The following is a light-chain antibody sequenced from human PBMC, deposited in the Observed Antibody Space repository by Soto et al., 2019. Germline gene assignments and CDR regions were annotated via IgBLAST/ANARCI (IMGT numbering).Light chain of an antibody. Sequence: QSVLTQPPSVSGAPGQRVTISCTGSNSNIGTGYDVHWYQQLPGTAPKLLIYGNTNRPSGVPDRFSGSKSGTSASLAITGLQAEDEADYYCQSYDNSLSGWGILFGGGTKLTVL. CDR3: QSYDNSLSGWGIL. CDR1: NSNIGTGYD. CDR2: GNT. V-gene: IGLV1-40*01. J-gene: IGLJ2*01.